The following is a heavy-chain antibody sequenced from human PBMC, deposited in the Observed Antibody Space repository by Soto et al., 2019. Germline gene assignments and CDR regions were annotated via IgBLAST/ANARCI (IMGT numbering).Heavy chain of an antibody. CDR3: ARDVGDNSGYYSDY. V-gene: IGHV4-30-4*01. Sequence: PSETLSLTCTVSGSSISSGDYYWSWIRQPPGKGLEWIGYIYYSGSTYYNPSLTSRLTISVDTSTNQFSLKLSYVPAAHTAVYYCARDVGDNSGYYSDYWGQGTLVNVSS. J-gene: IGHJ4*02. CDR2: IYYSGST. D-gene: IGHD3-22*01. CDR1: GSSISSGDYY.